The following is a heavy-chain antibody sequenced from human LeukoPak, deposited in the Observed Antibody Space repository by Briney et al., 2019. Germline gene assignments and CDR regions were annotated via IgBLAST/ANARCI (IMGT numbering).Heavy chain of an antibody. CDR2: IYHTGRT. J-gene: IGHJ3*02. CDR1: GGSISSYD. D-gene: IGHD1-14*01. Sequence: SETLSLTCIVSGGSISSYDWSWIRQSPGKGLEWIGYIYHTGRTNYNPSLKSRVTMSVDTPKNQFSLKLSSVTAADTAVYYCVRVGGSPLGAFDIWGQGTMVIVSS. V-gene: IGHV4-59*01. CDR3: VRVGGSPLGAFDI.